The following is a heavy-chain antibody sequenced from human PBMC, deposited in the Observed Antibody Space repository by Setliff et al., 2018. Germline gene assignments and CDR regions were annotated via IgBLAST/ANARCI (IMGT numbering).Heavy chain of an antibody. D-gene: IGHD3-3*01. Sequence: TSETLSLTCAVCGGAFSGYNWNWIRQPPGKGLEWIGEINHYGSANYNASLKSRVTMSVDTSKNQFSLKLSSVTAADTAVYYCARARSRYYNFWSGEMDVWGKGTTVTVSS. CDR3: ARARSRYYNFWSGEMDV. J-gene: IGHJ6*04. V-gene: IGHV4-34*01. CDR1: GGAFSGYN. CDR2: INHYGSA.